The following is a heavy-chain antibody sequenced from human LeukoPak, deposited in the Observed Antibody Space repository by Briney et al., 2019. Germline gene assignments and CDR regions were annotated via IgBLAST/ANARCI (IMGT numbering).Heavy chain of an antibody. CDR1: GFTFSSYA. D-gene: IGHD2-2*01. Sequence: PGGSLRLSCAAPGFTFSSYAMSWVRQAPGKGLEWVSAISGSGGSTYYADSVKGRFTISRDNSKNTLYLQMNSLRAEDTAVYYCAKDTVPAAMYYYYYMDVWGNGTTVTVSS. J-gene: IGHJ6*03. V-gene: IGHV3-23*01. CDR2: ISGSGGST. CDR3: AKDTVPAAMYYYYYMDV.